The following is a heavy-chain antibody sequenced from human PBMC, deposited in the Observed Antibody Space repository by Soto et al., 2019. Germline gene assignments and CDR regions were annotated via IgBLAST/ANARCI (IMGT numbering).Heavy chain of an antibody. CDR3: ARRRDWNDAFDF. V-gene: IGHV5-51*03. CDR2: IYPADSDT. D-gene: IGHD1-1*01. Sequence: EVQLVQSGAEVKKPGASLKISCQGFGYTISTYWIGWVRQKPGQGLEWMGAIYPADSDTRYTPSFECHVTFSADKSLSTAYLQWNSLRASDSARYDCARRRDWNDAFDFWGQGVLVTVSS. J-gene: IGHJ4*02. CDR1: GYTISTYW.